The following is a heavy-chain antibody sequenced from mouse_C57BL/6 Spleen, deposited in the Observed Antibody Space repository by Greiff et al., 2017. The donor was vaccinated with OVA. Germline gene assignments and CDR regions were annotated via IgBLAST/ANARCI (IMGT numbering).Heavy chain of an antibody. CDR2: IYPRSGNT. D-gene: IGHD1-1*01. J-gene: IGHJ2*01. CDR1: GYTFTSYG. Sequence: QVQLQQSGAELARPGASVKLSCKASGYTFTSYGLSWVKQRTGQGLEWIGEIYPRSGNTYYNEKFKGKATLTADKSSSTAYMELRSLTSEDSAVYFCARATNTTVEPYFDYWGQGTTLTVSS. CDR3: ARATNTTVEPYFDY. V-gene: IGHV1-81*01.